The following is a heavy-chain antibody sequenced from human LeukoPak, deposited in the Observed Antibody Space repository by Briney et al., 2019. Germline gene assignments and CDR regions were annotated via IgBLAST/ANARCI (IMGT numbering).Heavy chain of an antibody. D-gene: IGHD1-1*01. CDR2: LYTDDTT. CDR1: GFTVSSNY. Sequence: GGSLRLSCVASGFTVSSNYMSWVSQAPGKGLEWVSLLYTDDTTYYADSVEGRFTISRDDSKNTIYLQMNSLRAEDTAVYYCARGGVNYWNPRYWGQGTLVTVSS. CDR3: ARGGVNYWNPRY. V-gene: IGHV3-53*01. J-gene: IGHJ4*02.